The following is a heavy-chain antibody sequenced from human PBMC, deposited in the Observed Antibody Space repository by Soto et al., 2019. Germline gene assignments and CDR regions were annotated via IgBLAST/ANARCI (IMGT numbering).Heavy chain of an antibody. CDR2: IYHSGST. V-gene: IGHV4-4*02. CDR3: ARERGRTTVVTGFDY. Sequence: QVQLQESGPGLVKPSGTLSLTCAVSGGSISRSNWWSWVRQPPGKGLEWIGEIYHSGSTNYNPSLKSRVTISVVKSKNQFSLKLSSVTAADTAVYYCARERGRTTVVTGFDYWGQGTLVTVSS. D-gene: IGHD4-17*01. J-gene: IGHJ4*02. CDR1: GGSISRSNW.